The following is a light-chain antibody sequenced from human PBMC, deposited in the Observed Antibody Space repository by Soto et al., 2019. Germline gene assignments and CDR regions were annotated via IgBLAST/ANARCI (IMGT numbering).Light chain of an antibody. CDR2: DAS. J-gene: IGKJ5*01. CDR3: QHYESRPIT. Sequence: DIQMTQSPSSLSASVGDRATIPCQASQDINKNLIWYQQKPGKAPKLLIYDASDLETGVPSRFSGSGSGTGITFTISSLQPEDFATYYCQHYESRPITVGEGTRL. CDR1: QDINKN. V-gene: IGKV1-33*01.